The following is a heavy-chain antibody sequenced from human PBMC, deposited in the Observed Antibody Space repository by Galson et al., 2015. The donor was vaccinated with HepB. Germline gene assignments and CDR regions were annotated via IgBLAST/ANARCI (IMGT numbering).Heavy chain of an antibody. V-gene: IGHV3-9*01. D-gene: IGHD6-13*01. J-gene: IGHJ3*02. CDR1: GFTFDDYA. CDR2: ISWNSGSI. Sequence: SLRLSCAASGFTFDDYAMHWVRQAPGKGLEWVSGISWNSGSIGYADSVKGRFTISRDNAKNSLYLQMNSLRAEDTALYYCAKDVYSSSWYDAFDIWGQGTMVTVSS. CDR3: AKDVYSSSWYDAFDI.